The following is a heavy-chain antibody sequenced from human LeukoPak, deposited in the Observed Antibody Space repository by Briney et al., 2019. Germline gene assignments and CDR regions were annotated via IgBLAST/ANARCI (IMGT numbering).Heavy chain of an antibody. Sequence: PSETLSLTCTVSGGSISSYYWSWIRQPPGKGLEWIGYIYYSGSTNYNPSPKSRVTISVDTSKNQFSLKLSSVTAADTAVYYCARGRYYYDSSGYHYSFDYWGQGTLVTVSS. V-gene: IGHV4-59*01. CDR1: GGSISSYY. CDR3: ARGRYYYDSSGYHYSFDY. D-gene: IGHD3-22*01. CDR2: IYYSGST. J-gene: IGHJ4*02.